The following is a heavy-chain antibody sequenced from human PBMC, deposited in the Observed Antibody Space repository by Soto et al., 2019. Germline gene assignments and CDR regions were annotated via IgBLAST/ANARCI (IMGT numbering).Heavy chain of an antibody. CDR1: GFTFTSSA. V-gene: IGHV1-58*02. Sequence: ASVKVSFKASGFTFTSSAMQWVRQARGQRLEWIGWIVVGSGNTNYAQKFQERVTITRDMSTSTAYMELSSLRSEDTAVYYCAGGEYCTNGVCYQNVWGKGTTVTVSS. D-gene: IGHD2-8*01. CDR2: IVVGSGNT. J-gene: IGHJ6*04. CDR3: AGGEYCTNGVCYQNV.